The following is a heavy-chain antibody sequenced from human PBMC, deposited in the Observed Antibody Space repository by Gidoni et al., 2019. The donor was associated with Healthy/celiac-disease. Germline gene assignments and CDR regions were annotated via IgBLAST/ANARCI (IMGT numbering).Heavy chain of an antibody. D-gene: IGHD6-13*01. CDR1: GGSISSSSYY. V-gene: IGHV4-39*01. Sequence: QLQLQESGPGLVKPSETLSLTCTVSGGSISSSSYYWGWIRQPPGKGLEWIGSIYYSGRTYYNPSLKSRVTISVDTAKNQFSLKLSSVTAADTAVYYCARQLRGIAPPFDYWGQGTLVTVSS. CDR3: ARQLRGIAPPFDY. CDR2: IYYSGRT. J-gene: IGHJ4*02.